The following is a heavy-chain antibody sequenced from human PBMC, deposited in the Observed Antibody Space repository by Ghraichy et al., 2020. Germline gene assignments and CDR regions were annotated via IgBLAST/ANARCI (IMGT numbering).Heavy chain of an antibody. CDR3: RGGRRNDDAFDV. CDR2: ISDSGGST. D-gene: IGHD1-1*01. J-gene: IGHJ3*01. CDR1: GFTFSNYA. V-gene: IGHV3-23*01. Sequence: GGSLRLSCAASGFTFSNYAMSWVRQAPGKGLEWVSTISDSGGSTYYADSVKGRFTISRDNSKNTLYLQMNSLRAEDTAIYYARGGRRNDDAFDVWGRGTMVTVSS.